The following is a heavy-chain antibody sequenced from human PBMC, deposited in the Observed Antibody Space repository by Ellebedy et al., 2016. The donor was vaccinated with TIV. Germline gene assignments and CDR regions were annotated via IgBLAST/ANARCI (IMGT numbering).Heavy chain of an antibody. CDR3: RQGHYADY. J-gene: IGHJ4*02. Sequence: GESLKISXAASGFSFNTFFMSWVCHSPWRGLEWVSTISAGSDTTRFADSVKGRFTISRDNSKNTVYLRMNDLRAEDTAVYYCRQGHYADYWGQGTLVTVSS. V-gene: IGHV3-23*01. CDR1: GFSFNTFF. CDR2: ISAGSDTT.